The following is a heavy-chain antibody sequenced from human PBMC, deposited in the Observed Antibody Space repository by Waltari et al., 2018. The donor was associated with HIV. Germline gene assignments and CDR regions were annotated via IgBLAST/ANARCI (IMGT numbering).Heavy chain of an antibody. D-gene: IGHD1-26*01. CDR2: IWYDGSNK. CDR1: GFTFSSYG. Sequence: QVQLVESGGGVVQPGRSLRLSCAASGFTFSSYGMHWVRQAPGKGLEWVAVIWYDGSNKYYADSVKGRFTISRDNSKNTLYLQMNSLRAEDTAVYYCARGGGSYSGSPDDAFDIWGQGTMVTVSS. CDR3: ARGGGSYSGSPDDAFDI. J-gene: IGHJ3*02. V-gene: IGHV3-33*01.